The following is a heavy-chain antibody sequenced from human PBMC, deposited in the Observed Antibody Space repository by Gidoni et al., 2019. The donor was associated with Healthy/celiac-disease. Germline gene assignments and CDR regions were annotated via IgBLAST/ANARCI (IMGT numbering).Heavy chain of an antibody. V-gene: IGHV4-34*01. J-gene: IGHJ4*02. CDR1: GGSFSGYY. CDR3: ASWADYGSGPKPFDY. D-gene: IGHD3-10*01. Sequence: QVQLQQWGAGLLKPSETLSLTCAVYGGSFSGYYWSWIRQPPGKGLEWIGEINHSGSTNYHPSLKSRVTISVDTSKNQFSLKLSSVTAADTAVYYCASWADYGSGPKPFDYWGQGTLVTVSS. CDR2: INHSGST.